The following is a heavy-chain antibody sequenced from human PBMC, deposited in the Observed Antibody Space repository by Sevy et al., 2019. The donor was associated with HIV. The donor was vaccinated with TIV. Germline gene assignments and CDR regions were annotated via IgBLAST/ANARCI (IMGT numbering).Heavy chain of an antibody. J-gene: IGHJ4*02. CDR1: GGPISTCTNF. CDR3: ARGRITFFDD. CDR2: IYCGGSI. D-gene: IGHD3-16*01. V-gene: IGHV4-39*01. Sequence: SETLSLTCIVSGGPISTCTNFWGWIRQPPGKGLEWIGSIYCGGSIYYNPSLKSRVAISVDTSKNQFSLKVNSVSAADTAVYYCARGRITFFDDWGQGALVTVSS.